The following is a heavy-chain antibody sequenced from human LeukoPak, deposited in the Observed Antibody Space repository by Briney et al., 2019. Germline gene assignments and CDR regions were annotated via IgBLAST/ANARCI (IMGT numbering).Heavy chain of an antibody. J-gene: IGHJ4*02. CDR2: INHSGST. CDR1: GYSISSDYY. CDR3: ARGRGVKYNSDRIYSFDY. D-gene: IGHD1-1*01. V-gene: IGHV4-38-2*02. Sequence: PSETLSLTCSVSGYSISSDYYWGWIRQPPGKGLEWIGEINHSGSTNYNPSLKTRVTISIDTSNNQFSLKLSSVTAADTAVYYCARGRGVKYNSDRIYSFDYWGQGTLVTVSS.